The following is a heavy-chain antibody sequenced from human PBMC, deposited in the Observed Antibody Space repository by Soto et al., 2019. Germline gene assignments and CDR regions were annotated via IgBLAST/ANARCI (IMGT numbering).Heavy chain of an antibody. D-gene: IGHD3-3*01. CDR1: GFTVSSNY. Sequence: EVQLVESGGDVIQPGGSLRLSCAASGFTVSSNYMNWVRQAPGKGLEWVSVISGSGGSTYYADSVKGRFTISRDNSKNTLYLQMNSLRAEDTAVYYCAKGADVRRYYDFWSGYYRDYYGMDVWGQGTTVTVSS. J-gene: IGHJ6*02. V-gene: IGHV3-23*04. CDR2: ISGSGGST. CDR3: AKGADVRRYYDFWSGYYRDYYGMDV.